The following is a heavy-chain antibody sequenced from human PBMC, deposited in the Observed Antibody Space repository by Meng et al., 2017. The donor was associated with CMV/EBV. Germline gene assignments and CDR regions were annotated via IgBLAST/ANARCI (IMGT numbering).Heavy chain of an antibody. CDR3: ASAGDITGTGRDYYYYYGMDV. CDR1: GYTFTSYG. CDR2: ISAYNGNT. Sequence: ASVKVSCKASGYTFTSYGISWVRQAPGQGLEWMGWISAYNGNTNYAQKLQGRVTITADKSTSTAYMELSSLRSEDTAVYYCASAGDITGTGRDYYYYYGMDVWGQGTTVTVSS. V-gene: IGHV1-18*01. J-gene: IGHJ6*02. D-gene: IGHD1-7*01.